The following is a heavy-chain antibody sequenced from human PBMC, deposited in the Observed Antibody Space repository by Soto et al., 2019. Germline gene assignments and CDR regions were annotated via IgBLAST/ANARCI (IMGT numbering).Heavy chain of an antibody. J-gene: IGHJ6*02. CDR3: ARDVYVVVAATHYYYGMDV. V-gene: IGHV4-30-4*01. D-gene: IGHD2-15*01. CDR2: IYYSGST. Sequence: SETLSLTCTVSGGSISSGDYYWSWIRQPPGKGLEWIGYIYYSGSTYYNPSLKSRVTISVDTSKNQFSLKLSSVTAADTAVYYCARDVYVVVAATHYYYGMDVWGQGTTATVSS. CDR1: GGSISSGDYY.